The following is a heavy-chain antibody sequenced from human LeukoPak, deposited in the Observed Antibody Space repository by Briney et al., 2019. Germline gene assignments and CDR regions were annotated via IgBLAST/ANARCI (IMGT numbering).Heavy chain of an antibody. CDR1: GGTFSSYA. D-gene: IGHD1-7*01. J-gene: IGHJ4*02. CDR2: IIPIFGTA. Sequence: SVKVSCKASGGTFSSYAISWVRQAPGQGLEWMGGIIPIFGTANYAQKFQGRVTITTDESTSTAYMELSSLRSEDTAVYYCARAPNWNYGFDYWGRGTLVTVSS. CDR3: ARAPNWNYGFDY. V-gene: IGHV1-69*05.